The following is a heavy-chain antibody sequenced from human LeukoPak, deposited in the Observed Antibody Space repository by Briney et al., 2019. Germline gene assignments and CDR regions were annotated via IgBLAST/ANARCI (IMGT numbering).Heavy chain of an antibody. J-gene: IGHJ4*02. V-gene: IGHV4-61*02. CDR3: ARDRAGNYFDY. D-gene: IGHD6-13*01. Sequence: PSETLSLTCTVSGGSISSGSYYWSWIRQPAGKGLEWIGRIYTSGSTNYNPSLKSRVTISVDTSKNQFSLRLCSVTAADTAVYYCARDRAGNYFDYWGQGTLVTVSS. CDR1: GGSISSGSYY. CDR2: IYTSGST.